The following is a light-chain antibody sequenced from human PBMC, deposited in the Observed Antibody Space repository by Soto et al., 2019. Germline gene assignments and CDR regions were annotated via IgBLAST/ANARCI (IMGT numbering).Light chain of an antibody. CDR3: QQRSDWPPVT. CDR1: QDVRTY. V-gene: IGKV3-11*01. Sequence: EIVLTQSPATLSLSPGERATLSCRASQDVRTYIAWYQQKPGQAPRLLINDASNRATGIPARFSGSGSGTDFILTISSLEPEDFAVYYCQQRSDWPPVTFGQGTKVEVK. CDR2: DAS. J-gene: IGKJ1*01.